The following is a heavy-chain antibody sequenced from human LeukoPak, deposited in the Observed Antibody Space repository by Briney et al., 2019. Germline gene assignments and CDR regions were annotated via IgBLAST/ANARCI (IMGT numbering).Heavy chain of an antibody. Sequence: ASVKVSCKASGYTFTGYYMHWVRQAPGQGLEWMGWINPNSGGTNYAQKFQGRVTMTRDTSISTAYMELSRLRSDDTAVYYCARDLPSTSNWEFDYWGQGTLVTVSS. CDR2: INPNSGGT. V-gene: IGHV1-2*02. D-gene: IGHD7-27*01. CDR1: GYTFTGYY. J-gene: IGHJ4*02. CDR3: ARDLPSTSNWEFDY.